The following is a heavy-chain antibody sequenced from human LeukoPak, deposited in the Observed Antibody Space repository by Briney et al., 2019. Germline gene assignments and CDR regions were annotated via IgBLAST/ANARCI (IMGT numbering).Heavy chain of an antibody. CDR3: ARELVFDY. V-gene: IGHV3-21*01. J-gene: IGHJ4*02. CDR1: GFTFSSYT. CDR2: ISSSSSYI. Sequence: GGSLRLSCVASGFTFSSYTMNWVRQAPGKGLEWVSSISSSSSYIYYADSVKGRFTISRDNAKNSLYPQMNSLSPEDTSVYYCARELVFDYWGQGTLVTVSS.